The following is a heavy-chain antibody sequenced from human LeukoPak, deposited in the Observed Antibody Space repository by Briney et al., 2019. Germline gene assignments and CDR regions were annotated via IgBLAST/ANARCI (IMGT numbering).Heavy chain of an antibody. V-gene: IGHV3-30*18. D-gene: IGHD5-12*01. Sequence: GGSLRLSCSASGFTFSSYGMHWVRQAPGKGLEWVAVISYDGSNKYYADSVKGRFTISRDDSKNTLYVQMNSLRVDDAAVYYCAKDSGYASAFDIWGQGTMVTVSS. CDR2: ISYDGSNK. CDR3: AKDSGYASAFDI. J-gene: IGHJ3*02. CDR1: GFTFSSYG.